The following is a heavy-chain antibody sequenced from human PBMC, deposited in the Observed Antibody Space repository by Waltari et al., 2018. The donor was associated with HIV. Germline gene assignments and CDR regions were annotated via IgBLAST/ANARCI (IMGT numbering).Heavy chain of an antibody. Sequence: QVQLVQSGAEVKKPGSSVRVSCKAYGDTFRSYTINWVRQAPGQGLEWMGRIIPILDLSNSAQKFQDRVTIMADKSTNTAYMDLSSLTSEDTAVYYCARGKGYYGMDVWGQGTTVTVSS. CDR2: IIPILDLS. CDR3: ARGKGYYGMDV. J-gene: IGHJ6*02. V-gene: IGHV1-69*02. CDR1: GDTFRSYT.